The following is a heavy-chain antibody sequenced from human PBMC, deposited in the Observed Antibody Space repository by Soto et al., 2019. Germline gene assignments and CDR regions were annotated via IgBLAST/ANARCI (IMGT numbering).Heavy chain of an antibody. CDR2: ISSTGGST. J-gene: IGHJ4*02. V-gene: IGHV3-64D*06. D-gene: IGHD2-2*01. CDR1: GFTFTNYA. CDR3: VARYCSSTTCYQVDY. Sequence: PGGSLRLSCSASGFTFTNYAIHWIRQAPGKGLEYVSAISSTGGSTYYADSVKGRFTISRDNYKNTVYLQMSSLRSEDSAVYYCVARYCSSTTCYQVDYWGQGTLVTVSS.